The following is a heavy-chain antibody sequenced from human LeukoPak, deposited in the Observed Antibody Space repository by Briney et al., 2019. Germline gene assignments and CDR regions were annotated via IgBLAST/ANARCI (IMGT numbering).Heavy chain of an antibody. CDR3: ARGIITGTLVY. D-gene: IGHD1-7*01. Sequence: SETLSLTCTVSGGSISSYYWSWIRQPPGKGLEWIGYIYYSGSTNYNPSLKSRVTISVDTSKNQVSLKLSSVTAADTAVYYCARGIITGTLVYWGQGTLVTVSS. CDR2: IYYSGST. V-gene: IGHV4-59*01. J-gene: IGHJ4*02. CDR1: GGSISSYY.